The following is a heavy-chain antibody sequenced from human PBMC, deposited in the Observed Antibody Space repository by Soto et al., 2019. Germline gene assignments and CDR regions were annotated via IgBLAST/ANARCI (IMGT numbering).Heavy chain of an antibody. D-gene: IGHD3-22*01. J-gene: IGHJ4*02. Sequence: GASVKVSCKASCYTSTSCGISWVRQSPEQGLEWMGLIIAYNGNTNYAQKLQGRVTMTTDTSTSTAYMELRSLRSDAKAVYYCARDSSGFDYCAQGTLVPVSS. CDR2: IIAYNGNT. CDR3: ARDSSGFDY. CDR1: CYTSTSCG. V-gene: IGHV1-18*01.